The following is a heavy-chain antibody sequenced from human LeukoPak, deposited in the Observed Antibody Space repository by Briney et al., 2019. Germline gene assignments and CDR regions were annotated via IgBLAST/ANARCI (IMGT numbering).Heavy chain of an antibody. Sequence: SQTLSLTCTVSGGSISSGDYYWSWIRQPPGKGLEWIGSIYHSGSTYYNPSLKSRVTISVDTSKNQFSLKLSSVTAADTAVYYCARAVYSSGWYKDYWGQGTLVTVSS. J-gene: IGHJ4*02. CDR3: ARAVYSSGWYKDY. V-gene: IGHV4-30-4*01. D-gene: IGHD6-19*01. CDR1: GGSISSGDYY. CDR2: IYHSGST.